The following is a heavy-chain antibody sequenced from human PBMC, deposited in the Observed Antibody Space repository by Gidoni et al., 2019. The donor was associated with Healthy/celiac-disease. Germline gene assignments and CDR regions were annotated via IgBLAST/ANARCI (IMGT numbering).Heavy chain of an antibody. CDR2: IVVGSGNT. D-gene: IGHD3-22*01. J-gene: IGHJ4*02. V-gene: IGHV1-58*01. Sequence: QMQLVQSGPEVKKPGTSVQVSCKASGFTFTSSAVQWVRQARGQRLEWIGWIVVGSGNTNYAQKFQERVTITRDMSTSTAYMELSSLRSEDTAVYYCAAAPLYYYDSSGYYCDWGQGTLVTVSS. CDR1: GFTFTSSA. CDR3: AAAPLYYYDSSGYYCD.